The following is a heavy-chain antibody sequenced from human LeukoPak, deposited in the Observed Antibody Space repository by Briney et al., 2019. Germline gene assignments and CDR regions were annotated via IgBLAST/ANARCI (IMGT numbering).Heavy chain of an antibody. CDR1: GFTFDDYG. D-gene: IGHD3-3*01. V-gene: IGHV3-20*04. Sequence: PGGSLRLSCAASGFTFDDYGMSWVRQAPGKGLEWVSDINWNGGSTGYADSVKGRFTISRDNAKNSLYLQMNSLRAEDTALYYCSRGGFWSGYNPHTIDYWGQGTLVTVSS. CDR2: INWNGGST. J-gene: IGHJ4*02. CDR3: SRGGFWSGYNPHTIDY.